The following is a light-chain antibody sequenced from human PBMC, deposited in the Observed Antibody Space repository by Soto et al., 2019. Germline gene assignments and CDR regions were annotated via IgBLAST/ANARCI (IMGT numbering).Light chain of an antibody. J-gene: IGKJ3*01. Sequence: DFQMTESPSSLSASVGDRVTITCRASQDVRAHLAWYLQKHGKVPQLLIHTSSPLHSGVTSWLSATGFGTDFTLTINSLQTEDVGVYFCQKCNGGPFTCGPGTTVDVK. CDR2: TSS. V-gene: IGKV1-27*01. CDR1: QDVRAH. CDR3: QKCNGGPFT.